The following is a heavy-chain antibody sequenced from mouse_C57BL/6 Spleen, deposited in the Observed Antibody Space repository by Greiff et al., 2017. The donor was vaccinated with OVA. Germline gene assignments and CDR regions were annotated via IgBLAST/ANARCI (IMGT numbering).Heavy chain of an antibody. CDR1: GYSITSGYY. CDR3: ARDYDFPFAY. D-gene: IGHD2-4*01. J-gene: IGHJ3*01. CDR2: ISYDGSN. V-gene: IGHV3-6*01. Sequence: EVKLVESGPGLVKPSQSLSLTCSVTGYSITSGYYWNWIRQFPGNKLEWMGYISYDGSNNYNPSLKNRISIIRDTSKNQFFLKLNSVTTEDTATYYCARDYDFPFAYWGQGTLVTVSA.